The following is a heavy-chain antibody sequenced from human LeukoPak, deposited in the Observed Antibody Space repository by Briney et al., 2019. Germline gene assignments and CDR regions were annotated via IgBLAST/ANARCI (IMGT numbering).Heavy chain of an antibody. CDR2: ISAYNGNT. V-gene: IGHV1-18*01. D-gene: IGHD6-19*01. CDR3: AGDRLGLVLGRVNWFDP. Sequence: ASVKVSCKASGYTFTSYGISWVRQAPGQGLEWMGWISAYNGNTNYAQKLQGRVTMTTDTSTSTAYMELRSLRSDDTAVYYCAGDRLGLVLGRVNWFDPWGQGTLVTVSS. J-gene: IGHJ5*02. CDR1: GYTFTSYG.